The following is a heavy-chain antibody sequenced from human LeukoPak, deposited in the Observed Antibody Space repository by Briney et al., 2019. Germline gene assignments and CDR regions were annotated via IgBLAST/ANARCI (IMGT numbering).Heavy chain of an antibody. J-gene: IGHJ4*02. CDR3: ASGFHITDLDY. Sequence: GASVKVSCKASGYTFTDYYMHWVRQAPGQGLEWMGWMNPNTGATDSAQKFQGRVTMTRDTSISTAYMELSRLTFDDTAVYYCASGFHITDLDYWGRGTLVTVSS. CDR2: MNPNTGAT. V-gene: IGHV1-2*02. D-gene: IGHD2-21*01. CDR1: GYTFTDYY.